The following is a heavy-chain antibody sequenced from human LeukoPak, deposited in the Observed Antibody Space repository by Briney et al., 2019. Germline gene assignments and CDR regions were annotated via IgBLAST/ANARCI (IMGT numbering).Heavy chain of an antibody. J-gene: IGHJ6*04. Sequence: QPGGSLRLSCAASGFTFSSYEMNWVRQAPGKGLDWVSYISSSGSTIYYADSVKGRFTISRDNAKNSLYLQMNSLRAEDTAVYYCARGPFIGYCSSTSCPRGYYYGMDVWGKGTTVTVSS. CDR1: GFTFSSYE. CDR3: ARGPFIGYCSSTSCPRGYYYGMDV. D-gene: IGHD2-2*01. V-gene: IGHV3-48*03. CDR2: ISSSGSTI.